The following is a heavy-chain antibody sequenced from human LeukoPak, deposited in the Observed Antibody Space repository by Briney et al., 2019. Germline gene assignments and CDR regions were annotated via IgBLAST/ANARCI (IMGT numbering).Heavy chain of an antibody. J-gene: IGHJ6*02. CDR2: VSWNSGSI. D-gene: IGHD6-13*01. CDR1: GFTFDDYA. Sequence: GRSLRLSCAASGFTFDDYAMHWVRQAPGKGLEWVSGVSWNSGSIGYADSVKGRFTISRDNAKNSLYLQMNSLRAEDTALYYCANASGPAADYYYYYGMDVWGQRTTVTVSS. CDR3: ANASGPAADYYYYYGMDV. V-gene: IGHV3-9*01.